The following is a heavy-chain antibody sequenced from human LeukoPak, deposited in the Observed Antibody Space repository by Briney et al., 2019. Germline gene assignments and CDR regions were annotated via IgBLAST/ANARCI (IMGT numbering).Heavy chain of an antibody. V-gene: IGHV1-69*13. J-gene: IGHJ3*02. CDR3: ATLSRSKIGLNIVVVPAAAWDI. Sequence: ASVKVSCKASGGTFSSYAISWVRQAPGQGLEWMGGIIPIFGTANYAQKFQGRVTITADESTSTAYMELSSLRSEDTAVYYCATLSRSKIGLNIVVVPAAAWDIWGQGTMVTVSS. D-gene: IGHD2-2*01. CDR1: GGTFSSYA. CDR2: IIPIFGTA.